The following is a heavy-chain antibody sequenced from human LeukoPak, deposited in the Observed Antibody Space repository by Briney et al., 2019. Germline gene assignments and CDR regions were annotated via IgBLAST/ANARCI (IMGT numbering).Heavy chain of an antibody. Sequence: PSETLSLTCTVSGGSISSSSYYWGWIRQPPGKGLEWIGSIYYSGSTYYNPSLKSRVTISVDTSKNQFSLKLSSVTAADTAVYYWARRKELWLPGSWYFVLGGGAPLVIVS. CDR3: ARRKELWLPGSWYFVL. V-gene: IGHV4-39*01. CDR2: IYYSGST. D-gene: IGHD3-16*02. CDR1: GGSISSSSYY. J-gene: IGHJ2*01.